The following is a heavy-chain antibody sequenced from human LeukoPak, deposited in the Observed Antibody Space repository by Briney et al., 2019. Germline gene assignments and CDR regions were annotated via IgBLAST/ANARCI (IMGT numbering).Heavy chain of an antibody. CDR3: ARAENLRYFDLTHAFDI. J-gene: IGHJ3*02. CDR2: ISSSGSTI. Sequence: GGSLRLSCAASGFTFSDYYMSWIRQAPGKGLGWVSYISSSGSTIYYADSVKGRFTISRDNAKNSLYLQMNSLRAEDTAVYYCARAENLRYFDLTHAFDIWAQGTMVTVSS. D-gene: IGHD3-9*01. V-gene: IGHV3-11*01. CDR1: GFTFSDYY.